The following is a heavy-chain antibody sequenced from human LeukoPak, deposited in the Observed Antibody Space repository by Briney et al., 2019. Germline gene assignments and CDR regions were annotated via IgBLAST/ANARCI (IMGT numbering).Heavy chain of an antibody. CDR3: ARVATLLDAFDI. J-gene: IGHJ3*02. Sequence: ASVKVSCKASGYTFTSYGISWVRQAPRQGLEWMGWISAYNGNTNYAQKLQGRVTMTTDTSTSTAYMELRSLRSDDTAVYYCARVATLLDAFDIWGQGTMVTVSS. CDR2: ISAYNGNT. V-gene: IGHV1-18*01. CDR1: GYTFTSYG.